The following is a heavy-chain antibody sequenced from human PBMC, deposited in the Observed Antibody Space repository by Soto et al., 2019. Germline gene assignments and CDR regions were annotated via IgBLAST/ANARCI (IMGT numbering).Heavy chain of an antibody. J-gene: IGHJ5*02. Sequence: TYTRFGSTIVSVMYYRVPIRHRPEKGLEWIGRIYDSGSTYYNASLKSLVTISVDTSKNQCSMKLSSVTAADTAVYYCARCLGFCSGARCSTHVPFDTWGQGRLV. V-gene: IGHV4-39*01. CDR1: GSTIVSVMYY. CDR2: IYDSGST. CDR3: ARCLGFCSGARCSTHVPFDT. D-gene: IGHD2-15*01.